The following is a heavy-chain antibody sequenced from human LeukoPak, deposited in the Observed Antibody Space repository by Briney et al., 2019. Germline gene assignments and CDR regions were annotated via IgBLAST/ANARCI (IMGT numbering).Heavy chain of an antibody. V-gene: IGHV1-18*01. CDR3: ARELEQRGFDP. J-gene: IGHJ5*02. D-gene: IGHD6-25*01. CDR1: GYTFSSYG. Sequence: ASVKVSCKASGYTFSSYGISWVRQAPGQGLEWMGWISPYNGKTNFAQNLQGRVTMTTDTSTSTAYMELSSLRSEDTAVYYCARELEQRGFDPWGQGTLVTVSS. CDR2: ISPYNGKT.